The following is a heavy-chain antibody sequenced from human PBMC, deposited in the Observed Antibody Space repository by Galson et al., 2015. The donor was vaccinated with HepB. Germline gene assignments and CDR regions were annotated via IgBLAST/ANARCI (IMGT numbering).Heavy chain of an antibody. D-gene: IGHD6-19*01. Sequence: SLRLSCAASGFTFSSYAMHWVRQAPGKGLEYVSAISSNGGSTYYADSVKGRFTISRDNSKNTLYLQMSSLRAEDTAVYYCVKDRVAGTRVYYYYMDVWGKGTTVTVSS. CDR3: VKDRVAGTRVYYYYMDV. J-gene: IGHJ6*03. CDR1: GFTFSSYA. CDR2: ISSNGGST. V-gene: IGHV3-64D*06.